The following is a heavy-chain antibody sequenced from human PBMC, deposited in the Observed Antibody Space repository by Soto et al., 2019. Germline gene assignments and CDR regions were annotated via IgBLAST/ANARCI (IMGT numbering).Heavy chain of an antibody. Sequence: SETLSLTCPVSGGSISSYYWSWIRQPPGKGLEWIGYIYYSGSTNYNPSLKSRVTISVDTSKNQFSLKLSSVTAADTAVYYCARQAGDIVVVPAAPFDYWGQGTLVTVSS. CDR2: IYYSGST. CDR3: ARQAGDIVVVPAAPFDY. D-gene: IGHD2-2*01. V-gene: IGHV4-59*08. CDR1: GGSISSYY. J-gene: IGHJ4*02.